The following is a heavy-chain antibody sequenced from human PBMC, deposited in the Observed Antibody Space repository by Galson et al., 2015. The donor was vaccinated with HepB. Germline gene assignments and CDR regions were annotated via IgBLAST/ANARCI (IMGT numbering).Heavy chain of an antibody. CDR1: GYTFTSYA. Sequence: SVKVSCKASGYTFTSYAMHWVRQAPGQRLEWMGWINAGNGNTKYSQKFQGRVTITRDTSASTAYMELSSLRSEDTAVYYCARGIAVAGPWFDPWGQGTLVTVSS. J-gene: IGHJ5*02. D-gene: IGHD6-19*01. CDR2: INAGNGNT. V-gene: IGHV1-3*01. CDR3: ARGIAVAGPWFDP.